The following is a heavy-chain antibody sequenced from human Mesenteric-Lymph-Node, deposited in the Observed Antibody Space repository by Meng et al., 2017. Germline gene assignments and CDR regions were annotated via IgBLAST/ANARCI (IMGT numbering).Heavy chain of an antibody. CDR3: ARSPYSGSALPFFDY. V-gene: IGHV4-4*02. CDR1: GVSISSNIR. Sequence: QVQLQEAGPGLVKPSGTLSLTCGVSGVSISSNIRWTWVRQPPGKGLEWIGDIDDSGSTNYNPSLNSRISISLDKSKNHFSLKVNSVTAADTAVYYCARSPYSGSALPFFDYWGQGSLVTVSS. J-gene: IGHJ4*02. CDR2: IDDSGST. D-gene: IGHD1-26*01.